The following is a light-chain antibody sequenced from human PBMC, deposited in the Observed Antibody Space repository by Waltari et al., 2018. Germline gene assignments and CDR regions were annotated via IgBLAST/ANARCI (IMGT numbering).Light chain of an antibody. CDR3: CSYAGTRIFVL. CDR2: DVS. CDR1: PSDIGAYNF. V-gene: IGLV2-11*01. Sequence: QSALTQPRSVSGSPGQSVTISCTGSPSDIGAYNFVSWYQHHPGKAPKLIIYDVSRRPAGVLDRFFGSKSGSTASLTISEIQAEDDADYYCCSYAGTRIFVLFGGGTTLTV. J-gene: IGLJ2*01.